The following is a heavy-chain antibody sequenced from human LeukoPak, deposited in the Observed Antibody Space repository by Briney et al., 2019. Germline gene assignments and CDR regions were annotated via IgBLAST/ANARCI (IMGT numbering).Heavy chain of an antibody. CDR3: ARDLSMVLGACDH. V-gene: IGHV1-18*01. Sequence: GASVKVSCKASGYSFTNFGISWVRQAPGQGLEWMGWISAYNGNTNYAQELQGRVTMITDTSTSTAYMELKSLRSDDTAVYYCARDLSMVLGACDHWGQGTLVTVSS. CDR1: GYSFTNFG. CDR2: ISAYNGNT. J-gene: IGHJ4*02. D-gene: IGHD3-10*01.